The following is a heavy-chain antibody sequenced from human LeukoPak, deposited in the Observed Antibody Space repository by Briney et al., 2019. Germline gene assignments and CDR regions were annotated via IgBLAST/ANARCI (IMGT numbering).Heavy chain of an antibody. CDR3: ARVYGDLYYFDY. CDR2: INPNSGGT. J-gene: IGHJ4*02. Sequence: ASVKVSCKASGYTFTSYYMHWVRQAPGQGLEWMGRINPNSGGTNYAQKFQGRVTMTRDTSISTAYMELSRLRSDDTAVYYCARVYGDLYYFDYWGQGTLVTVSS. D-gene: IGHD4-17*01. CDR1: GYTFTSYY. V-gene: IGHV1-2*06.